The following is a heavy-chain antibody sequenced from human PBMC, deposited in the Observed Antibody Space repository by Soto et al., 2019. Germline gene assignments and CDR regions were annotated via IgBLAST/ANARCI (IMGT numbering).Heavy chain of an antibody. CDR3: ARSYPDY. D-gene: IGHD3-16*01. V-gene: IGHV3-48*04. J-gene: IGHJ4*02. Sequence: GGSLRLSCAASGFTFSSYSMNWVRPAPGKGLEWVSYISSSSTIYYADSVKGRFTISRDNAKNSLYLQMNSLRAEDTAVYYCARSYPDYGGQGTLVTVSS. CDR1: GFTFSSYS. CDR2: ISSSSTI.